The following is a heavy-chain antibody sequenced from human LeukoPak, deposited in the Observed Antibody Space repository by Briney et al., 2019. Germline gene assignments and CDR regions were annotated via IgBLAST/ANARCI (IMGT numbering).Heavy chain of an antibody. V-gene: IGHV3-7*01. J-gene: IGHJ4*02. CDR1: GFTFSSYW. CDR2: IKQDGSEK. CDR3: ARDLEYSSSWYGSFGY. Sequence: GGSLRLSCAASGFTFSSYWMSWVRQAPGKGLEWPANIKQDGSEKYYVDSVKGRFTISRDNAKNSLYLQMNSLRAEDTAVYYCARDLEYSSSWYGSFGYWGQGTLVTVSS. D-gene: IGHD6-13*01.